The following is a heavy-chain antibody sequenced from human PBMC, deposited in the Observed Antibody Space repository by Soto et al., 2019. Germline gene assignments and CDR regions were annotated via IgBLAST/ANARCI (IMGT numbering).Heavy chain of an antibody. CDR3: ARLPRGSYFDY. CDR1: GVSIRSYY. Sequence: SETLPLTCTVSGVSIRSYYWSWIRQPPGKGLEWIGYIFYSGNTYYNPSLKSRVTISVDTSKNQFSLRLSSVTAADTAVYYCARLPRGSYFDYWGQGTLVTVSS. J-gene: IGHJ4*02. D-gene: IGHD1-26*01. V-gene: IGHV4-59*04. CDR2: IFYSGNT.